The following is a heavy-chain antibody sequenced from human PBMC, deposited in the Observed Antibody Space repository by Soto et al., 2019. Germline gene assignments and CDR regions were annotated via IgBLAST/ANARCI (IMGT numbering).Heavy chain of an antibody. CDR2: IHSGGSI. CDR3: ARSYDTVTGYYRY. J-gene: IGHJ4*02. D-gene: IGHD3-9*01. V-gene: IGHV4-4*09. CDR1: GGSMSNYF. Sequence: PSETLSLTCTVSGGSMSNYFWSWIRQSPGKGLEWIGYIHSGGSINYNPSLRSRVSISLDTSKNQLSLRLTSVTAADTAVYYCARSYDTVTGYYRYWGQGALVTFSS.